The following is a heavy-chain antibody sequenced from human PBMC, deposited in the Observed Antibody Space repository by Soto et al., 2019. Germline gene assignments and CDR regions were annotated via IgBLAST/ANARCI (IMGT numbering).Heavy chain of an antibody. J-gene: IGHJ3*01. CDR3: ARRASR. D-gene: IGHD1-26*01. Sequence: GGSLRLSCAASGFTFSSSEMYWVRQAPGKGLEWVSYIQPSGQPIFYADSVKGRFTISRDNAKNSLYLQMSSLRAEDSAVYYCARRASRWGQGTMVTVSS. CDR1: GFTFSSSE. V-gene: IGHV3-48*03. CDR2: IQPSGQPI.